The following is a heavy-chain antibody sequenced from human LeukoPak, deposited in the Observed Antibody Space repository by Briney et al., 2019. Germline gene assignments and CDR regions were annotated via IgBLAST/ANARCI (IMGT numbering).Heavy chain of an antibody. J-gene: IGHJ4*02. CDR2: IYWDDDK. CDR3: ARRPSASWYFDY. V-gene: IGHV2-5*02. Sequence: SGPTLVKPTQTLTLTCTFSGFSLSTSGVGVGWIRQPPGKALEWLALIYWDDDKRYSPSLKSRLTITKDTSKNQVVLIMTNMDPVDTATYYCARRPSASWYFDYWGQGTLVTVSS. CDR1: GFSLSTSGVG. D-gene: IGHD6-6*01.